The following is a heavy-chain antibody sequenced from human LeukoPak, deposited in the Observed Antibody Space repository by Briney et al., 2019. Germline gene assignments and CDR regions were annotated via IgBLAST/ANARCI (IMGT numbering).Heavy chain of an antibody. CDR3: ARDRRYDFWSGYCPRYYYYYMDV. CDR2: IYTSGST. D-gene: IGHD3-3*01. J-gene: IGHJ6*03. V-gene: IGHV4-61*02. CDR1: GGSISSGSYY. Sequence: PSETLSLTCTVSGGSISSGSYYWSWIRQPTGKGLEWIGRIYTSGSTNYNPSLKSRVTISVDTSKNQFSLKLSSVTAADTAVYYCARDRRYDFWSGYCPRYYYYYMDVWGKGTTVTVSS.